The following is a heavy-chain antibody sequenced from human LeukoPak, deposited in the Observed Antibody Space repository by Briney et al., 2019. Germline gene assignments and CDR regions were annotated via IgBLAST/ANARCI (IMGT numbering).Heavy chain of an antibody. Sequence: GRSLRLSCAASGFTFDDYAMPWVRQAPGKGLEWVSGISWNSGSIGYADSVKGRFTISRDNSKNTLHLQIDSLRAEDTATYYCTRDNANRAYDYWGQGTLVTVSS. CDR1: GFTFDDYA. D-gene: IGHD2-2*01. CDR2: ISWNSGSI. V-gene: IGHV3-9*01. CDR3: TRDNANRAYDY. J-gene: IGHJ4*02.